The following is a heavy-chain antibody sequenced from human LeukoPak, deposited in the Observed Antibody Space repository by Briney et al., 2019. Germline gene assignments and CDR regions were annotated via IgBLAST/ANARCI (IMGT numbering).Heavy chain of an antibody. J-gene: IGHJ4*02. CDR3: ARDLSGITTFGGYFDY. CDR1: GFTFSNYW. V-gene: IGHV3-7*01. D-gene: IGHD3-3*01. CDR2: IKQDGSEK. Sequence: GGSLRLSCAASGFTFSNYWMSWVRQAPGKGLEWVANIKQDGSEKYYVDSVKGRFTISRDNAKNSLYLQMNSLRAEDTAVYYCARDLSGITTFGGYFDYRGQGTLVTVSS.